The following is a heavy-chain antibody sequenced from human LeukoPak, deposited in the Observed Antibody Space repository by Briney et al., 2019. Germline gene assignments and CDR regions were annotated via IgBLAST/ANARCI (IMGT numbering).Heavy chain of an antibody. CDR3: ARGGSGWRFDY. D-gene: IGHD6-19*01. J-gene: IGHJ4*02. Sequence: GGSLRLSCAASGFTVSSNYMSWVRPAPGKGLEWVSVIYSGGSTYYADSVKGRFTISRDNSKNTLYLQMNSLRAEDTAVYYCARGGSGWRFDYWGQGTLVTVSS. V-gene: IGHV3-53*01. CDR2: IYSGGST. CDR1: GFTVSSNY.